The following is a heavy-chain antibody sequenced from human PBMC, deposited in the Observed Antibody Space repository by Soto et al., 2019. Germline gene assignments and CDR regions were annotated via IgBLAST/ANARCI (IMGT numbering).Heavy chain of an antibody. CDR1: GYSFTSYW. V-gene: IGHV5-51*01. CDR2: IYPGDSDT. CDR3: ARHQHFWSGYYTSDSYYYGMDV. Sequence: GESLEISCKVSGYSFTSYWIGWVRQMPGKGLEWMGIIYPGDSDTRYSPSFQGQVTISADKSISTAYLQWSSLKASDTAMYYCARHQHFWSGYYTSDSYYYGMDVWGQGTTVTVSS. D-gene: IGHD3-3*02. J-gene: IGHJ6*02.